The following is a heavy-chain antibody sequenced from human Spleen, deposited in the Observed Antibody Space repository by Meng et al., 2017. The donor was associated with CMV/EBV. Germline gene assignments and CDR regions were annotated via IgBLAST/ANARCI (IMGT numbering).Heavy chain of an antibody. V-gene: IGHV3-7*03. CDR3: AKELQWLGGDFDY. J-gene: IGHJ4*02. CDR2: IKQDGSEK. Sequence: GESLKISCAASGFTFSSYWMSWVRQAPGKGLEWVANIKQDGSEKYYVDSVKGRFTISRDNSKNTLYLRMNSLRAEDTAVYYCAKELQWLGGDFDYWGQGTLVTVSS. D-gene: IGHD6-19*01. CDR1: GFTFSSYW.